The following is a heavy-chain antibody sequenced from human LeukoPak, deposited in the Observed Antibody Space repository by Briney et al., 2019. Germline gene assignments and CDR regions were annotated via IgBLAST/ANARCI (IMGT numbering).Heavy chain of an antibody. D-gene: IGHD1-26*01. CDR1: GYTFTSYD. CDR3: ARGSRYEWELQPYAFDI. J-gene: IGHJ3*02. V-gene: IGHV1-8*01. CDR2: MNPNSGNT. Sequence: ASVKVSCKASGYTFTSYDIKWLRQATGQGLEWMGWMNPNSGNTGYAQKFQGRATMTRNTSISTAYMELSSLSSEDTAVYYCARGSRYEWELQPYAFDIWGQGTMVTVSS.